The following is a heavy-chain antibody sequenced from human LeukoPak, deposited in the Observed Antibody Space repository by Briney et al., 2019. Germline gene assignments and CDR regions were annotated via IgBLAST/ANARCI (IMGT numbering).Heavy chain of an antibody. Sequence: ASVRVSCKASGYTFASYGISWVRQAPGQGLEWMGWISAYNGNTNYAQKLQGRVTMTTDTSTNTAYMELRSLKSDDTAVYYCASPLATTGLYYFDYWGQGTLVTVSS. D-gene: IGHD1-1*01. CDR3: ASPLATTGLYYFDY. J-gene: IGHJ4*02. CDR2: ISAYNGNT. V-gene: IGHV1-18*01. CDR1: GYTFASYG.